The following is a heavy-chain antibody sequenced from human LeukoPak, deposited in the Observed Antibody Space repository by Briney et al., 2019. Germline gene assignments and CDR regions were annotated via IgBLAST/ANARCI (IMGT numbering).Heavy chain of an antibody. Sequence: WGSLSLSCAASGCTFNDHVMSWVRQPPGKGLEWVCGIYWNGSSTGYADYVKGRFTISRDNAKNSLYLQMNSLSGEDTALYYCAGGDRNGWYFHYWGQASLVTVSS. D-gene: IGHD6-19*01. V-gene: IGHV3-20*04. J-gene: IGHJ4*02. CDR1: GCTFNDHV. CDR2: IYWNGSST. CDR3: AGGDRNGWYFHY.